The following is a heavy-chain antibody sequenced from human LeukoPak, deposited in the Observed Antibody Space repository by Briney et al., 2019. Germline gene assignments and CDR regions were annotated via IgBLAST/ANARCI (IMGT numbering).Heavy chain of an antibody. D-gene: IGHD3-3*01. Sequence: GESLKISCKGSGYRFTSYWIGWVRQMPGKGLEWMGIIYPGDSDTRYSPSFQGQVTISADKSISTAYLQWSSLKASDTAMYYCARARGEYHDFWSGPPRGDYYYYYMDVWGKGTTVTVSS. J-gene: IGHJ6*03. V-gene: IGHV5-51*01. CDR2: IYPGDSDT. CDR3: ARARGEYHDFWSGPPRGDYYYYYMDV. CDR1: GYRFTSYW.